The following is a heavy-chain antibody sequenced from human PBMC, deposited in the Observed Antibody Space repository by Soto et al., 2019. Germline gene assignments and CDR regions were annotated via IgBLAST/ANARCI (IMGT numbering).Heavy chain of an antibody. Sequence: SGPTLVNPTQTLTLTCTFSGFSLSTSAMCVSWIRQPPGKALEWLALIDWDDDKYYSTSLRTRLTISKDTSKNQVVLTMTNMDPVDAATYYCARITRGHYYYYGMDVWGQGTTVTVSS. D-gene: IGHD3-10*01. J-gene: IGHJ6*02. CDR3: ARITRGHYYYYGMDV. V-gene: IGHV2-70*01. CDR1: GFSLSTSAMC. CDR2: IDWDDDK.